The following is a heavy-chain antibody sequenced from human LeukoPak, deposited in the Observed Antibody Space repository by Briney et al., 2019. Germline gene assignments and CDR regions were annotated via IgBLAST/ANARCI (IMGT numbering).Heavy chain of an antibody. J-gene: IGHJ4*02. V-gene: IGHV4-59*11. CDR3: ARGPGYYDFRSGFSF. CDR1: GGSMSRHY. Sequence: SETLSLTCTVSGGSMSRHYWSWIRQTPGKGLEWIAYLYYTGSTNYNPSLKSRVAISVDTSNNKFSLKLSSVTAADTAVYYCARGPGYYDFRSGFSFWGQGTLVTVSS. D-gene: IGHD3-3*01. CDR2: LYYTGST.